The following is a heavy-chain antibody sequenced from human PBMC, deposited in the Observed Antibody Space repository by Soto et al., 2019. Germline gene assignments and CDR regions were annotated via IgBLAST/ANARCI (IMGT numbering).Heavy chain of an antibody. CDR1: GFTFTSSA. J-gene: IGHJ6*02. V-gene: IGHV1-58*01. Sequence: ASVKVSCKASGFTFTSSAVQWVRQARGQRLEWIGWIVVGSGNTNYAQKFQERVTITRDMSTSTAYMELSSLRSEDTAVYYCAAGGGYDSSGSTYYYYYGMDVWGQGTTVTVSS. CDR2: IVVGSGNT. D-gene: IGHD3-22*01. CDR3: AAGGGYDSSGSTYYYYYGMDV.